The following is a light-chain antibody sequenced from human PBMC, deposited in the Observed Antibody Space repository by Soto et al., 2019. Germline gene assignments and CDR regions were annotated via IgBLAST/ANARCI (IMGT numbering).Light chain of an antibody. Sequence: QAVVTQPPSVSEAPGQRVTISCTGSSSNIGAGYEAHWYQQVPGTVPKLLIYENNNRPSGVPDRFSGSKSGTSASLAITGLQAEDEAEYYCQSYDSSLSGYVFGTGTKVTVL. CDR3: QSYDSSLSGYV. J-gene: IGLJ1*01. CDR2: ENN. CDR1: SSNIGAGYE. V-gene: IGLV1-40*01.